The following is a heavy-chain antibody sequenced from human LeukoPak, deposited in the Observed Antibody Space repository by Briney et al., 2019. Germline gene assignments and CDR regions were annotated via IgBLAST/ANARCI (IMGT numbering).Heavy chain of an antibody. D-gene: IGHD3-22*01. Sequence: PSETLSLTCNVSGGSISGYYWNWIRQPPGKGLEWMGNIFYRGNTNYNPSLQSRLTVSVDTSKNQFSLKLTSVTAADTAVYYCASFREDTNGYYPYFDNWGQGTLVTVSS. CDR3: ASFREDTNGYYPYFDN. J-gene: IGHJ4*02. CDR1: GGSISGYY. V-gene: IGHV4-59*01. CDR2: IFYRGNT.